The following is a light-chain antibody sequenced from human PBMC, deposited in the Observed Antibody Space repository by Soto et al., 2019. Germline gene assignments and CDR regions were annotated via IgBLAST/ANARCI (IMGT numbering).Light chain of an antibody. J-gene: IGLJ3*02. CDR3: SSYTSSRV. V-gene: IGLV2-14*01. CDR1: SSDVGGYNY. CDR2: EVS. Sequence: QSVLTQPASVSGSPGQSITISCTGTSSDVGGYNYVSWYQQHPGKAPKLMIYEVSNRPSGVSHRFSGSKSGNTASLTISGLQAEDEADYYCSSYTSSRVFGGGTKVTVL.